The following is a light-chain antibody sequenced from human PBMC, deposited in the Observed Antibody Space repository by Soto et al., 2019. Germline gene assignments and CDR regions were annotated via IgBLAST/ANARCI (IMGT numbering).Light chain of an antibody. J-gene: IGKJ3*01. Sequence: NVFTKSPGTLSLSKGERATLSCRAIQSVSSSYLAWYQQKPGRAPRLLIYGASTRAPGIPDRFSGSGSGTDFTLTMGGVESNNFAVDYCKEYVVPVLCTFGPGTKVDIK. CDR3: KEYVVPVLCT. V-gene: IGKV3-20*01. CDR1: QSVSSSY. CDR2: GAS.